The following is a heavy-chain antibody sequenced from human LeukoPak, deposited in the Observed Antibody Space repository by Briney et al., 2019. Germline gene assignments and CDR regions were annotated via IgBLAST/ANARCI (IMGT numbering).Heavy chain of an antibody. D-gene: IGHD1-14*01. V-gene: IGHV5-51*01. CDR2: IYPGDSDT. Sequence: HGESLKISGKGSGYSFTSYWIGWVRQMPGKGLEWMGIIYPGDSDTRYSPSFQGQVTISADNSISTAYLQWSSLKASDTAMYYCARLTMSVQEFDPWGQGTLVTVSS. J-gene: IGHJ5*02. CDR1: GYSFTSYW. CDR3: ARLTMSVQEFDP.